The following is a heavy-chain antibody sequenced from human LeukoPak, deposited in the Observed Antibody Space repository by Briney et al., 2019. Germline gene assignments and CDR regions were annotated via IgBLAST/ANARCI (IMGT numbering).Heavy chain of an antibody. D-gene: IGHD2-15*01. Sequence: SETLSLTCTVSDGSISSYYWSWIRQPPGKGLEWIGYIYYSGSTNYNPSLKSRVTISVDTSKNQFSLKLSSVTAADTAVYYCARRSRWWPSGGMDVWGQGTTVTVSS. J-gene: IGHJ6*02. CDR1: DGSISSYY. CDR2: IYYSGST. CDR3: ARRSRWWPSGGMDV. V-gene: IGHV4-59*08.